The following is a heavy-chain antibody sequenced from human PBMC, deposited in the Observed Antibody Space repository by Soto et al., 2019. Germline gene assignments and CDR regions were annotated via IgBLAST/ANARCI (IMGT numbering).Heavy chain of an antibody. D-gene: IGHD6-13*01. V-gene: IGHV4-34*01. CDR3: ARDLIIAAADTPKEANWFDP. CDR2: INHSGST. J-gene: IGHJ5*02. CDR1: GGSFSGYY. Sequence: SETLSLTCAVYGGSFSGYYWSWIRQPPGKGLEWIGEINHSGSTNYNPSLKSRVTISVDTSKNQFSLKLSSVTAADTAVYYCARDLIIAAADTPKEANWFDPWGQGTLVTVSS.